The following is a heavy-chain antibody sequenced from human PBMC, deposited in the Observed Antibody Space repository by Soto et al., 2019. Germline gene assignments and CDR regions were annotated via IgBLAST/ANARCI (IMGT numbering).Heavy chain of an antibody. J-gene: IGHJ5*02. CDR2: IKSKTDGGTT. CDR3: TTDQSVPRAEPLLPWFDP. Sequence: EVQLVESGGGLVKPGGSLRLSCAASGFTFSNAWMSWVRQAPGKGLEWVGRIKSKTDGGTTDYAAPVKGRFTISRDDSKNTLYLQMNSLKTEDTAVYYCTTDQSVPRAEPLLPWFDPWGQGTLVTVSS. D-gene: IGHD3-22*01. CDR1: GFTFSNAW. V-gene: IGHV3-15*01.